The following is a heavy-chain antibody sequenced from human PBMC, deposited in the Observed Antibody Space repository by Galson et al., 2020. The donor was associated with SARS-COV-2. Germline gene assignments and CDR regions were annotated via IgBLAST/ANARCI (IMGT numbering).Heavy chain of an antibody. CDR2: ISGSGGST. J-gene: IGHJ4*02. CDR1: GFTFSSYA. CDR3: ATERGYSYGTFDY. V-gene: IGHV3-23*01. Sequence: GESLKISCAASGFTFSSYAMSWVRQAPGKGLEWVSAISGSGGSTYYADSVKGRFTISRDNSKNTLYLQMNSLRAEDTAVYYCATERGYSYGTFDYGGQGTLVTVSS. D-gene: IGHD5-18*01.